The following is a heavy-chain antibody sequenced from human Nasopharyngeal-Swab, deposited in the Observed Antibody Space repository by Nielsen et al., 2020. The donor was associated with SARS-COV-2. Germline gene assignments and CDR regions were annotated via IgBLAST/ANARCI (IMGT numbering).Heavy chain of an antibody. V-gene: IGHV4-34*01. J-gene: IGHJ4*02. CDR3: ARGRGVDYGSGSKLTVFDY. CDR1: GGSFSGYY. CDR2: INHSGST. Sequence: SETLSLTCALYGGSFSGYYWSWIRQPPGKGLEWIGEINHSGSTNYNPSLKSRVTISVDTSKNQFSLKLSSVTAADTAVYYCARGRGVDYGSGSKLTVFDYWGQETLVTVSS. D-gene: IGHD3-10*01.